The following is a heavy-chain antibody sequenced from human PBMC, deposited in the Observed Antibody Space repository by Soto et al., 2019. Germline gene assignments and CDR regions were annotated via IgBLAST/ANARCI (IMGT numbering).Heavy chain of an antibody. J-gene: IGHJ6*02. D-gene: IGHD3-10*01. CDR2: IDDSGST. Sequence: SETLSLTCTVSGDSIRDYYWSWIRQPPGKGLEWIGYIDDSGSTTYNPSLRSRVTMATETTKNQFSLRLNSLPAADTALYYWAGSGNSYYLTGLDVWGQGTTVTVSS. CDR3: AGSGNSYYLTGLDV. V-gene: IGHV4-59*01. CDR1: GDSIRDYY.